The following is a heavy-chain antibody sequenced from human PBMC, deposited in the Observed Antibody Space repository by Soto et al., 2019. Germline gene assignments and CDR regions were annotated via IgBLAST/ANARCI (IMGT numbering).Heavy chain of an antibody. Sequence: QVQLVQSGAEVTKPGSSVKVSCKASGGNFSGFAISWVRQAPGQGLEWMGGIIPMFGTANYAQKFQGRVTITADESTSTVYMELSSLGSEDTAVYYCATKKDFTLSPPASWGQGTLVTVSS. D-gene: IGHD3-10*02. V-gene: IGHV1-69*01. CDR1: GGNFSGFA. CDR3: ATKKDFTLSPPAS. CDR2: IIPMFGTA. J-gene: IGHJ5*02.